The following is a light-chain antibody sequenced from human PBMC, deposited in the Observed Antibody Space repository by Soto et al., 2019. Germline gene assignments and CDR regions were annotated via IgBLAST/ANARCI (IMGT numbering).Light chain of an antibody. CDR2: GAS. J-gene: IGKJ5*01. Sequence: EIVMTQSPATLSVSPGERATLSCRASQSIGSNLAWYQQKPGQAPRLLIYGASSRATGIPTRFSGSGSGTEFTLTISSLEPEDFAVYYCQQRSNWPPKITFGQGTRLEIK. CDR1: QSIGSN. CDR3: QQRSNWPPKIT. V-gene: IGKV3-15*01.